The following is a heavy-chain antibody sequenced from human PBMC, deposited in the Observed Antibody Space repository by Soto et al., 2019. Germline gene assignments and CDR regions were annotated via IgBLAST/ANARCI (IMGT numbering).Heavy chain of an antibody. CDR2: IYPGDSDT. CDR1: GYSFTSYW. Sequence: GESLKISCKGSGYSFTSYWIGWVRQMPGKGLEWMGIIYPGDSDTRYSPSFQGQVTISADKSISTAYLQWSSLKASDTAMYYCARYALYCSGGSCPPRYNWFDPWGQGTLVTVSS. CDR3: ARYALYCSGGSCPPRYNWFDP. V-gene: IGHV5-51*01. D-gene: IGHD2-15*01. J-gene: IGHJ5*02.